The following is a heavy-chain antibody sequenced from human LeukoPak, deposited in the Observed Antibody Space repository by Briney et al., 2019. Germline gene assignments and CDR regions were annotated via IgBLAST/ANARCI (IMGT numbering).Heavy chain of an antibody. D-gene: IGHD4-23*01. CDR1: GFNFNNYA. J-gene: IGHJ4*02. Sequence: GGSLRLSCDASGFNFNNYAMSWVRQAPGKGLDWVSTISGSGGSTYYADSVKGRFTISRDNSKNTLYLQMNSLRAEDTAVYYCAKAVTTVVTGFDYWGQGTLVTVSS. CDR2: ISGSGGST. CDR3: AKAVTTVVTGFDY. V-gene: IGHV3-23*01.